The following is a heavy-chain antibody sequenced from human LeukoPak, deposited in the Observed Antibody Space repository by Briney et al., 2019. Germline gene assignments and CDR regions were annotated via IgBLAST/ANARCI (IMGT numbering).Heavy chain of an antibody. CDR1: GFTFDDYA. CDR3: ARGGIENDAFDI. Sequence: PGRSLRLSCAASGFTFDDYAMHWVRQAPGKGLEWVSGISWNSGSIGYADSVDGRFTISRDNAKNSLYLQMNSLRAEDTALYYCARGGIENDAFDIWGQGTMVTVSS. CDR2: ISWNSGSI. V-gene: IGHV3-9*01. J-gene: IGHJ3*02. D-gene: IGHD3-10*01.